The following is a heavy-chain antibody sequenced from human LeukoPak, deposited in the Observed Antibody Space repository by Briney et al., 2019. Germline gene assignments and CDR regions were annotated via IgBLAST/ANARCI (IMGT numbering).Heavy chain of an antibody. CDR2: INHNGNVN. J-gene: IGHJ6*02. CDR1: GFTFSSYW. CDR3: ARGGGLDV. D-gene: IGHD3-16*01. V-gene: IGHV3-7*03. Sequence: GGSLRLSCAATGFTFSSYWMNWARQAPGKGPEWVASINHNGNVNYYVDSVKGRFTISRDNAKNSLYLQMSNLRAEDTAVYFCARGGGLDVWGQGATVTVSS.